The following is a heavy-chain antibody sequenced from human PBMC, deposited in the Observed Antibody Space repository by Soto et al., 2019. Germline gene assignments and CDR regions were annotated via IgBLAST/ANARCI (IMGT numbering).Heavy chain of an antibody. CDR2: ISAGNGNT. D-gene: IGHD3-3*01. CDR3: ARVSMAPHTAIFYNGS. Sequence: QVQLVQSGAEVKKPGASVKVSCKASGYTFASYTLHWVRQAPGQRFEWLGWISAGNGNTKSSQKFQDRVTFDRNTSASTVSMELNSLRSEDTAIYYCARVSMAPHTAIFYNGSWGQGSLVSVSS. V-gene: IGHV1-3*01. J-gene: IGHJ4*02. CDR1: GYTFASYT.